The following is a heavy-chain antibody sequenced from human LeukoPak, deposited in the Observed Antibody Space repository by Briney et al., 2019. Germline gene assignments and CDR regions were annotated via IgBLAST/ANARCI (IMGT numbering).Heavy chain of an antibody. V-gene: IGHV3-74*03. CDR3: VRENNGIDY. J-gene: IGHJ4*02. CDR2: LNGDGRT. D-gene: IGHD1-14*01. Sequence: QPGGSLRLSCSVSGFSISKYWMDWVRQAPGKGPVWVSHLNGDGRTTYADSVKGRFTISRDNAKNTLYLQMDSLRAEDTAVYYCVRENNGIDYCGQGTLVTVSS. CDR1: GFSISKYW.